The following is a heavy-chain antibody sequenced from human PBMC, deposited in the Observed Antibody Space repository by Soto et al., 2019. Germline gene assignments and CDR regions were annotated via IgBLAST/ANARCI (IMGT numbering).Heavy chain of an antibody. Sequence: TSETLSLTCAVSGGSISSGCYSWSWIRQPPGKGLEWIGYIYHSGSTYYNPCLKSRVTISVDTSKNQFSLKLSSVTAADTAVYYCARVRGGGGSYPYYFDYWGQGTLVTVSS. D-gene: IGHD1-26*01. J-gene: IGHJ4*02. CDR3: ARVRGGGGSYPYYFDY. V-gene: IGHV4-30-2*01. CDR2: IYHSGST. CDR1: GGSISSGCYS.